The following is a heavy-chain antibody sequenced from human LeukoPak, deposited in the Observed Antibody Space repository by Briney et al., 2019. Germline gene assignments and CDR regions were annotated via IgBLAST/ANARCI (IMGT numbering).Heavy chain of an antibody. CDR3: ARVTYDYVWGSYRTPFDY. CDR1: GFTFSSYE. J-gene: IGHJ4*02. D-gene: IGHD3-16*02. CDR2: ISSSGSTI. Sequence: PGGSLRLSCAASGFTFSSYEMNWVRQAPGKGLECVSYISSSGSTIYYADSVKGRFTISRDNAKNSLYLQMNSLRAEDTAVYYCARVTYDYVWGSYRTPFDYWSQGTLVTVSS. V-gene: IGHV3-48*03.